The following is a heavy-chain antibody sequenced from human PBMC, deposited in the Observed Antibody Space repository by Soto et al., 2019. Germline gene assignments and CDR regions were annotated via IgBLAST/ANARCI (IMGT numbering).Heavy chain of an antibody. V-gene: IGHV1-69*13. Sequence: SVKVSCKASGGTFSSYAISWVRQAPGQGLEWMGGIIPIFGTANYAQKFQGRVTITADESTSTACMELSSLRSEDTAVYYCARENIAGRRLYYYYYGMDVWGQGTTVTVSS. CDR1: GGTFSSYA. CDR3: ARENIAGRRLYYYYYGMDV. D-gene: IGHD6-6*01. CDR2: IIPIFGTA. J-gene: IGHJ6*02.